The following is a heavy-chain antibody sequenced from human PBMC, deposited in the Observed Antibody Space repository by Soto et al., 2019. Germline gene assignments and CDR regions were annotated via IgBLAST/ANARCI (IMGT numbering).Heavy chain of an antibody. D-gene: IGHD3-3*01. CDR1: GGTFSSYA. CDR2: IIPIFGTA. Sequence: SVKVSCKASGGTFSSYAISWVRQAPGQGLEWMGGIIPIFGTANYAQKFQGRVTITADESTSTAYMELSSLRAEDTAVYYCAREFAIFGVAPNYYGMDVWGQGTTVTVSS. J-gene: IGHJ6*02. V-gene: IGHV1-69*13. CDR3: AREFAIFGVAPNYYGMDV.